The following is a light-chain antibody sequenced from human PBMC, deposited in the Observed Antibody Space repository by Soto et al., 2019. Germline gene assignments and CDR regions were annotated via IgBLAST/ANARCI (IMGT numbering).Light chain of an antibody. CDR2: DVS. Sequence: AIQVTKKPSSLSASVGDRVTITCRASQDIRGALAWYQQKPGKAPRCLIFDVSTLETGVPSRFSGGGSGTEFTLTISSLQPEDFGTYYCQQFNSYPITFGHGTRLEIK. CDR3: QQFNSYPIT. CDR1: QDIRGA. J-gene: IGKJ5*01. V-gene: IGKV1-13*02.